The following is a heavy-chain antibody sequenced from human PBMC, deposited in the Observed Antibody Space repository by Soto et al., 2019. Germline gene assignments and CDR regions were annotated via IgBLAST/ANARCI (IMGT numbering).Heavy chain of an antibody. CDR1: GGTFSSYA. V-gene: IGHV1-69*10. D-gene: IGHD3-22*01. CDR3: ARGGPHYYDSSGYYLFFDY. J-gene: IGHJ4*02. Sequence: ASVKVSCKASGGTFSSYAISWVRQAPGQGLEWMGGIIPIFGIANYAQKFQGRVTITADKSTSTAFMELSSLRSEDTAVYYCARGGPHYYDSSGYYLFFDYWGQGTLVTVSS. CDR2: IIPIFGIA.